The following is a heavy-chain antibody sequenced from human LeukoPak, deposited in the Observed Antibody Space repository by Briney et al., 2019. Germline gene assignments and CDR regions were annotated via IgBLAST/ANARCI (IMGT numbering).Heavy chain of an antibody. CDR2: ISGSGGST. Sequence: SGGSLRLSCAASGFTFSSYAMSWVRQAPGKGLEWVSAISGSGGSTYYAGSVKGRFTISRDNSKNTLHLQMNSLRAEDTAVYYCAKPTPFTGGLTMYYYYGMDVWGQGTTVTVSS. CDR1: GFTFSSYA. J-gene: IGHJ6*02. CDR3: AKPTPFTGGLTMYYYYGMDV. V-gene: IGHV3-23*01. D-gene: IGHD2-8*02.